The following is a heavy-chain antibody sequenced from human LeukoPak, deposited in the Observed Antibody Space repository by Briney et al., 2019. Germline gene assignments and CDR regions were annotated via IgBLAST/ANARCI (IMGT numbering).Heavy chain of an antibody. CDR2: IYYSGST. CDR3: ARHRHVGRAFDI. D-gene: IGHD2-15*01. Sequence: PSETLSLTCTVSGGSISSSSYYWGWIRQPPGKGLEWIGSIYYSGSTYYNPSLKSRVTISVDTSKNQFSLKLSSVTATDTAVYYCARHRHVGRAFDIWGQGTMVTVSS. CDR1: GGSISSSSYY. J-gene: IGHJ3*02. V-gene: IGHV4-39*01.